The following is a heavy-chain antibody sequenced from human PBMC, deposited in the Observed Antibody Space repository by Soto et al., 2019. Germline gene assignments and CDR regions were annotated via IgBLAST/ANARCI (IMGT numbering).Heavy chain of an antibody. D-gene: IGHD6-13*01. J-gene: IGHJ5*02. CDR1: GYTFTGYY. V-gene: IGHV1-2*04. CDR3: ARGHTQGIHNWFEP. Sequence: ASVKVSCKASGYTFTGYYMHLVRQAPGQGLEWMGWINPNSGGTNYAQKFQGWVTMTRDTSISTAYMELSRLRSDDTAVYYCARGHTQGIHNWFEPWGQGTLVTVSS. CDR2: INPNSGGT.